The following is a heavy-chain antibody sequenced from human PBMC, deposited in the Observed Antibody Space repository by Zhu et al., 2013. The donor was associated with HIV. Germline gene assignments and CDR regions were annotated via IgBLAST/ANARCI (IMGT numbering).Heavy chain of an antibody. CDR1: GYMFTRYG. Sequence: QVQLVQSGAEVKKPGASVKVSCKASGYMFTRYGISWVRQAPGQGLEWMGWISVYNGNTNNVQKFQGRFTMTTDRSTSTAYMELRSLRSDDTAVYYCAIAMIVEVPYFDYWGQGTLVTVSS. CDR3: AIAMIVEVPYFDY. J-gene: IGHJ4*02. V-gene: IGHV1-18*01. D-gene: IGHD3-22*01. CDR2: ISVYNGNT.